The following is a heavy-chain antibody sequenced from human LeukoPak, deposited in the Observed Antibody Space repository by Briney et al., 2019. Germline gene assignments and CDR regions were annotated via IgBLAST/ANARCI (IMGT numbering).Heavy chain of an antibody. CDR1: GDSVSSNSVA. Sequence: QTLSVTCAISGDSVSSNSVAWNCIRQSPSRGLEWLGRTYYRSQWYYDYALSLKSRLTINPDTSKNHFSLQLTSVTPDDTAVYFCARDPGWLDFDSWGQGALVTVSS. CDR3: ARDPGWLDFDS. D-gene: IGHD5-12*01. J-gene: IGHJ4*02. CDR2: TYYRSQWYY. V-gene: IGHV6-1*01.